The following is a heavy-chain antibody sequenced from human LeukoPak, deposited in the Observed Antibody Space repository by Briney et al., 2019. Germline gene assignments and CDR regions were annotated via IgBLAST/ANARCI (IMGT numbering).Heavy chain of an antibody. D-gene: IGHD3-10*01. J-gene: IGHJ4*02. V-gene: IGHV4-59*01. CDR1: GGSISSYY. CDR2: IYYSGST. Sequence: SETLSLTCTVSGGSISSYYWSWIRQPPGKGLEWIGYIYYSGSTNYNPSLKSRVTISVDTSKNQFSLKLSSVTAADTAVYYCAGSSYDYGTPYWGQGTLATVSS. CDR3: AGSSYDYGTPY.